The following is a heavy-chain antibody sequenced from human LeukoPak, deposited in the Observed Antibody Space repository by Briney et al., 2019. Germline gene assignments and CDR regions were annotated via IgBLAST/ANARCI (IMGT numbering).Heavy chain of an antibody. D-gene: IGHD3-3*01. CDR1: GGSVSSYY. CDR3: ARSGRYYDFWSGRPVDY. J-gene: IGHJ4*02. CDR2: IYTSGST. V-gene: IGHV4-4*07. Sequence: SETLSLTCTVSGGSVSSYYWSWIRQPAGKGLEWIGRIYTSGSTNYNPSLKSRVTMSVDTSKNQFSLKLSSVTAADTAVYYCARSGRYYDFWSGRPVDYWGQGTLVTVSS.